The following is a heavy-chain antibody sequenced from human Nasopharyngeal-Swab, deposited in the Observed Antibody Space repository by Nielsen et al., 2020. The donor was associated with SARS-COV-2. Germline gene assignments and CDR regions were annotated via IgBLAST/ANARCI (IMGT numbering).Heavy chain of an antibody. D-gene: IGHD3-22*01. CDR1: GYTLTELS. J-gene: IGHJ6*02. CDR2: FDPEDGET. Sequence: ASVKVSCKVSGYTLTELSMHWVRQAPGKGLEWVGGFDPEDGETIYAQKFQGRVTITADESTSTAYMELSSLRSEDTAVYYCARGTYYYDSSGYYDYYYGMDVWGQGTTVTVSS. V-gene: IGHV1-24*01. CDR3: ARGTYYYDSSGYYDYYYGMDV.